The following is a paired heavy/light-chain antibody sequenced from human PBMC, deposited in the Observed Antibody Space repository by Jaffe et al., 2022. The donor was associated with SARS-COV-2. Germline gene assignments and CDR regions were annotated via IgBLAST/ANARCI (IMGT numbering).Heavy chain of an antibody. D-gene: IGHD3-22*01. CDR1: GFSFRSHA. Sequence: EVQLVESGGGLVQPGGSLRLSCEASGFSFRSHAMNWVRQAPGKGLEWVSAIRDTGYTTYYADSVKGRFTISRDNSKNTLFLQMNGLRAEDTGVYYCAKGNDGYYYDYWGQGTLVTVSS. CDR2: IRDTGYTT. CDR3: AKGNDGYYYDY. J-gene: IGHJ4*02. V-gene: IGHV3-23*04.
Light chain of an antibody. CDR1: QSVSSN. Sequence: EIVMTQSPVTLSVSPGERATLSCRASQSVSSNLAWYQQKPGQAPRLLIYRTSIRATGLPARLSGSGSGTEFTLTISSLQSEDFAVYYCQQYNDWPLTFGQGTRLEIK. CDR2: RTS. J-gene: IGKJ5*01. CDR3: QQYNDWPLT. V-gene: IGKV3-15*01.